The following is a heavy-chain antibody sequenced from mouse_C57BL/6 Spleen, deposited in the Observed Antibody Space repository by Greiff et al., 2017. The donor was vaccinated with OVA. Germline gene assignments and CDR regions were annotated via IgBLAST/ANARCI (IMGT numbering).Heavy chain of an antibody. D-gene: IGHD1-1*01. CDR3: AGYYCGSSYDAMDY. CDR1: GYTFTSYW. J-gene: IGHJ4*01. CDR2: IHPYSGST. V-gene: IGHV1-64*01. Sequence: QVQLQQPGAELVKPGASVKLSCKASGYTFTSYWMHWVKQRPLQGLEWIGMIHPYSGSTNYNQKFKNKATLTVDKSSSTAYMQLSSLTSEESAADYCAGYYCGSSYDAMDYWGQGTSVTVSS.